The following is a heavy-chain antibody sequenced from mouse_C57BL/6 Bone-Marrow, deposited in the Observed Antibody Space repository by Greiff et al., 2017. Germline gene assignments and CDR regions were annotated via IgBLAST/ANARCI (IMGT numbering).Heavy chain of an antibody. CDR2: IWRGGST. Sequence: VKLMESGPGLVQPSQSLSITCTVSGFSLTSYGVHWVRQSPGKGLEWLGVIWRGGSTDYNAAFMSRLSITKDNSKSQVFFKMNSLQADDTAIYYCAKTSDYGDYYAMDYWGQGTSVTVSS. CDR1: GFSLTSYG. V-gene: IGHV2-5*01. J-gene: IGHJ4*01. CDR3: AKTSDYGDYYAMDY. D-gene: IGHD2-4*01.